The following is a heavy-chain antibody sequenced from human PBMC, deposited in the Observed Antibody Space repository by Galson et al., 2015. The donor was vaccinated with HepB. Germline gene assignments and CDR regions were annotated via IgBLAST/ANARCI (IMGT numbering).Heavy chain of an antibody. CDR2: VSSNTIYT. V-gene: IGHV3-11*06. CDR1: GFTFSDYY. CDR3: ARVADSHYGDHTHFDS. J-gene: IGHJ4*02. D-gene: IGHD4-17*01. Sequence: SLRLSCAASGFTFSDYYVSWIRQAPGKGLEWLAYVSSNTIYTNYADSVKGRFTVPRDNVKNSISLQMNRLSVEDTAMYYCARVADSHYGDHTHFDSWGQGALVTVSS.